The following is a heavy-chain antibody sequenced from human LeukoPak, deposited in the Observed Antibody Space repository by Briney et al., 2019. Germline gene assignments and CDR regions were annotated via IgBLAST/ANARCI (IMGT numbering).Heavy chain of an antibody. CDR3: ARRKAVAGSVFDY. CDR1: GGTFSSYA. J-gene: IGHJ4*02. CDR2: IIPIFGTA. Sequence: SVKASCKASGGTFSSYAISWVRQAPGQGLEWMGGIIPIFGTANYAQKFQGRVTITADESTSTAYMELSSLRSEDTAVYYCARRKAVAGSVFDYWGQGTLVTVSS. V-gene: IGHV1-69*13. D-gene: IGHD6-19*01.